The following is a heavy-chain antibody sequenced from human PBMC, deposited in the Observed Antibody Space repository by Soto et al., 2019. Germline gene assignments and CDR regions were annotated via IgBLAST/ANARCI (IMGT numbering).Heavy chain of an antibody. J-gene: IGHJ4*02. CDR3: ARDQYSGSFYY. Sequence: GGSLRLSCAASGFTFSSYWMHWVRQAPGKGLVWVSGIKTDGSDTNYADSVKGRFTISRDNAKNTLFLQMDSLRAEDTAVYFCARDQYSGSFYYWGQGTLVTVSS. CDR2: IKTDGSDT. D-gene: IGHD1-26*01. V-gene: IGHV3-74*01. CDR1: GFTFSSYW.